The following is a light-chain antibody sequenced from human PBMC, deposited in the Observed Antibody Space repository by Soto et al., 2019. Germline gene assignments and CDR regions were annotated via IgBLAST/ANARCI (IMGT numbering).Light chain of an antibody. CDR3: QHYNTSWWT. J-gene: IGKJ1*01. V-gene: IGKV1-5*01. Sequence: IQMTQSPSTLSASVGDKTTITCRASQSISSWLAWYQQKPGKAPKLLIYDASGLKSGVPSRFSGSGSGTEFTLTIRSLQPDDFATYFCQHYNTSWWTFGQGTKVDIK. CDR1: QSISSW. CDR2: DAS.